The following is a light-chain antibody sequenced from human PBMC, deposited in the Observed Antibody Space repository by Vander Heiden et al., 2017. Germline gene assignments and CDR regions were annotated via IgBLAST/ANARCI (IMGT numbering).Light chain of an antibody. CDR2: SNN. Sequence: QSVLTQPPSASGTPGQRVPSSCSGSSSNIGSNTVNWYQHLPGTAPKLLIYSNNQRPSGVPDRFSGSKSGTSASLAISGLQSEDEADYYCAAWEDSLNGWVFGGGTKLTVL. J-gene: IGLJ3*02. V-gene: IGLV1-44*01. CDR1: SSNIGSNT. CDR3: AAWEDSLNGWV.